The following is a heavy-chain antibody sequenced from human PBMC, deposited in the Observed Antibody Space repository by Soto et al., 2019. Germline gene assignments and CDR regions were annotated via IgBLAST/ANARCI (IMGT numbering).Heavy chain of an antibody. Sequence: QVQLVQSGADVKKPGSSVKVSCKASGGALSYNAFSWVRQAPGQGLEWMGGIVTIFGTANHAQKFQGRVTITADESTNTAYVELSSLRSEDTAVYYCARNGPYSSSRFGMDVWGQGTTVTVSS. CDR1: GGALSYNA. J-gene: IGHJ6*02. V-gene: IGHV1-69*01. CDR2: IVTIFGTA. D-gene: IGHD6-13*01. CDR3: ARNGPYSSSRFGMDV.